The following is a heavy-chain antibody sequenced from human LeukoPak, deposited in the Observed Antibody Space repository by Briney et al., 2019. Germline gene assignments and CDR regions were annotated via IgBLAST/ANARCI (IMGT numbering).Heavy chain of an antibody. CDR2: ISSSSSTI. J-gene: IGHJ4*02. D-gene: IGHD3-22*01. V-gene: IGHV3-48*01. Sequence: GGSLRLSCAASGFTFSSYSMNWVRQAPGKGLEWVSYISSSSSTIYYADSVKGRFTISRDNSKNTLYLQMNSLRAEDTAVYYCAIEPSPFYDSSGYYFDYWGQGTLVTVSS. CDR1: GFTFSSYS. CDR3: AIEPSPFYDSSGYYFDY.